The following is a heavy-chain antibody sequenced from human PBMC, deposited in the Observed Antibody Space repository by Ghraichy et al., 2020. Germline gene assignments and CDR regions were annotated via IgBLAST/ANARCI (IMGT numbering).Heavy chain of an antibody. J-gene: IGHJ6*02. D-gene: IGHD3-16*01. CDR1: GGSISSGSYY. Sequence: SETLSLTCTVSGGSISSGSYYWSWIRQPAGKGLEWIGRIYTSGSTNYNPSLKSRVTISVDTSKNQFSLKLSSVTAADTAVYYCARDDGGLGPYYYYGMDVWGQGTTVTVSS. CDR2: IYTSGST. V-gene: IGHV4-61*02. CDR3: ARDDGGLGPYYYYGMDV.